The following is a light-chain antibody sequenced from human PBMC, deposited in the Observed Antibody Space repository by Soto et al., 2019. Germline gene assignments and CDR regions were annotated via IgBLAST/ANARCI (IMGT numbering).Light chain of an antibody. Sequence: QSVLTQPASVSGSPGQSITISCTGTNNLVSWYQQHPGKAPKVVLYEGTKRPSGVSNRFSGSNSGSTASLTISGLQAEDEAHYFCCAYVGARSCVFGPGTKVTVL. CDR2: EGT. J-gene: IGLJ1*01. CDR1: NNL. CDR3: CAYVGARSCV. V-gene: IGLV2-23*01.